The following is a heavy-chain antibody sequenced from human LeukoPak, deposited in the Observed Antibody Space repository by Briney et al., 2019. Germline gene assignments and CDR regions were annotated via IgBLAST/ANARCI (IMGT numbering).Heavy chain of an antibody. V-gene: IGHV1-2*02. CDR2: INPNSGGT. CDR1: GGTFSSYA. CDR3: ARLSDYYDSSGTDY. J-gene: IGHJ4*02. D-gene: IGHD3-22*01. Sequence: ASVKVSCKASGGTFSSYAISWVRQAPGQGLEWMGWINPNSGGTNYAQKFQGRVTMTRDTSISTAYMELSRLRSDDTAVYYCARLSDYYDSSGTDYWGQGTLVTVSS.